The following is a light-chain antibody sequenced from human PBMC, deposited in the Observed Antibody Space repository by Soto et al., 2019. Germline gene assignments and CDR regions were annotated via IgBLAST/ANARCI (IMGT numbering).Light chain of an antibody. J-gene: IGLJ1*01. CDR2: EVN. CDR1: SSDVGGYNY. Sequence: QSALTQPPSASGSPGQSVTISCTGTSSDVGGYNYVSWYQQHPGKAPKLIIFEVNERPSGVPDRFSGSKSGNTASLTVSGLQAEDEADYYCSSYAGSPHFTIFGTGTKLTVL. CDR3: SSYAGSPHFTI. V-gene: IGLV2-8*01.